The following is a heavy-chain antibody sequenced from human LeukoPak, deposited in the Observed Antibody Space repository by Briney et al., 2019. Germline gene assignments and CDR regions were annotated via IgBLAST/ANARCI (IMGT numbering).Heavy chain of an antibody. D-gene: IGHD6-19*01. CDR3: ARSSGWWSLDY. Sequence: GGSLRLSCAASGFTFSTASLHWVRQAPGRGLEWVSAFDTGFGTYYPDSLKGRFSISRDNSKDTLFLQMNSLRAEDTAVYYCARSSGWWSLDYWGQGTLVTVSS. J-gene: IGHJ4*02. V-gene: IGHV3-23*01. CDR2: FDTGFGT. CDR1: GFTFSTAS.